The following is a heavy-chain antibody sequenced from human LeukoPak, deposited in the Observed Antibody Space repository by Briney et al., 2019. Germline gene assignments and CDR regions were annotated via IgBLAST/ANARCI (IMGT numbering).Heavy chain of an antibody. Sequence: ASVKVFCKASGYTFTSYGISWVRQAPGQGLEWMGWISAYNGNTNYAQKLQGRVTMTTDTSTSTAYMELRSLRSDDTAVYYCARTYLVGATTTYDYWGQGTLVTVSS. D-gene: IGHD1-26*01. CDR3: ARTYLVGATTTYDY. J-gene: IGHJ4*02. CDR2: ISAYNGNT. CDR1: GYTFTSYG. V-gene: IGHV1-18*01.